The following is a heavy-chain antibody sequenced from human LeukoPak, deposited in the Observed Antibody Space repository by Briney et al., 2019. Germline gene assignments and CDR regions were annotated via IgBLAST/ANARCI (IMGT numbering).Heavy chain of an antibody. Sequence: KPGGSLRLSCAASGFTFSSYSMNWVRQAPGKGLEWVSSIGSSSSYIYYADSVKGRFTISRDNAKNSLYLQMNSLRAEDTAVYYCARIPLVATIYYGMDVWGQGTTVTVSS. CDR1: GFTFSSYS. CDR2: IGSSSSYI. D-gene: IGHD5-12*01. V-gene: IGHV3-21*01. J-gene: IGHJ6*02. CDR3: ARIPLVATIYYGMDV.